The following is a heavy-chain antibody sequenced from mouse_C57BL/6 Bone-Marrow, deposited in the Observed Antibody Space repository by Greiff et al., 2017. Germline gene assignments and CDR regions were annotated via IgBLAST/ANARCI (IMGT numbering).Heavy chain of an antibody. J-gene: IGHJ4*01. D-gene: IGHD1-1*01. CDR1: GYAFSSSW. V-gene: IGHV1-82*01. CDR2: IYPGDGDT. CDR3: APYYYGSSYEAMDY. Sequence: QVQLQQSGPELVKPGASVKISCKASGYAFSSSWKNWVKQRPGKGLEWIGRIYPGDGDTNYNGKFKGKATLTADKSSSTAYMQLSSLTSEDSAVYFCAPYYYGSSYEAMDYWGQGTSVTVSS.